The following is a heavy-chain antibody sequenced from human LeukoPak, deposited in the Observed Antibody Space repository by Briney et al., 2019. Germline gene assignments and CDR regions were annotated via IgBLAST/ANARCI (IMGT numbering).Heavy chain of an antibody. J-gene: IGHJ4*02. CDR2: IYPGDSDA. Sequence: GESLKISCKGSVDSFNTKWIAWVRKMPGKGLEWMGIIYPGDSDARYSPSFQGQVTISVDKSIRTAYLQWSSLKASDTAMYYCAAEVATGYYFDYWGQGTLVTVSS. CDR3: AAEVATGYYFDY. CDR1: VDSFNTKW. V-gene: IGHV5-51*01. D-gene: IGHD5-12*01.